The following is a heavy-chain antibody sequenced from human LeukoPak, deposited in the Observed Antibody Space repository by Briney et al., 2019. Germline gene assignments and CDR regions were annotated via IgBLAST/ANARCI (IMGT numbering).Heavy chain of an antibody. Sequence: PGRSLRLSCAASGFTFSSHAMHWVRQAPGKGLEWVAVISYDGNNIYYADSVKGRFTISRDNSKNTLYLQMNSLRAEDTAVYYCARVAGPYYYYYGMDVWGQGTTVTVSS. V-gene: IGHV3-30-3*01. CDR1: GFTFSSHA. D-gene: IGHD3-10*01. CDR3: ARVAGPYYYYYGMDV. J-gene: IGHJ6*02. CDR2: ISYDGNNI.